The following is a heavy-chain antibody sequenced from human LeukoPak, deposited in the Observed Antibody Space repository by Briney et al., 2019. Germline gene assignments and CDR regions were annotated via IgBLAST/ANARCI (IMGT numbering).Heavy chain of an antibody. D-gene: IGHD4-17*01. CDR2: ISGSGGNT. Sequence: GGSLRLSCAASGFTFSSYAMSWVRQAPGKGLEWVSAISGSGGNTYYADSVKGRFTISRDNSKNTLYLQMNSLRAEDTAVYYCAKRNDYGDYGPYYFDYWGQGTLVTVSS. J-gene: IGHJ4*02. CDR3: AKRNDYGDYGPYYFDY. CDR1: GFTFSSYA. V-gene: IGHV3-23*01.